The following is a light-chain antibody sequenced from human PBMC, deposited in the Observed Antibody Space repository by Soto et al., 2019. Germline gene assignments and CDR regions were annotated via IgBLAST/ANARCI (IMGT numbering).Light chain of an antibody. Sequence: DIVMTQSPDSLAVSLGERATINCKSSQSIFYSSNNKNFLAWYQQKPGQPPKMLIYWASTRESGVPDRFSGSESGTDFTLTISSLQAEDVAVYYCQQYYDTPVTFGQGTRLEMK. CDR3: QQYYDTPVT. CDR1: QSIFYSSNNKNF. CDR2: WAS. V-gene: IGKV4-1*01. J-gene: IGKJ5*01.